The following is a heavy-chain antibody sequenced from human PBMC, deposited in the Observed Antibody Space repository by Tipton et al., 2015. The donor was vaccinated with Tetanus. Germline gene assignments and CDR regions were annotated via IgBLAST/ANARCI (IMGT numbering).Heavy chain of an antibody. V-gene: IGHV1-18*01. Sequence: QSGAEVKKPGSSVKVSCKAAGGTFRTYAFGWVRQAPGQGLEWMGWNGGYNGDTNYAQRFPGRVTIKPDTSTNTAYMELRSLRSDAAALYYCARGGSHFDYWGQGTLVTVSS. CDR2: NGGYNGDT. CDR3: ARGGSHFDY. CDR1: GGTFRTYA. D-gene: IGHD1-26*01. J-gene: IGHJ4*02.